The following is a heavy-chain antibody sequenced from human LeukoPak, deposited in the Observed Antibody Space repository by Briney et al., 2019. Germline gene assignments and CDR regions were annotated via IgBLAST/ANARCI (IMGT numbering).Heavy chain of an antibody. CDR3: ARDRNYDILTGYRPDFDY. V-gene: IGHV3-48*04. Sequence: PGGSLRLSCAASGFTFSSYSMNWVRQAPGKGLEWVSYISSSSSTIYYADSVKGRFTISRGNAKNSLYLQMNSLRAEDTAVYYCARDRNYDILTGYRPDFDYWGQGTLVTVSS. CDR2: ISSSSSTI. D-gene: IGHD3-9*01. CDR1: GFTFSSYS. J-gene: IGHJ4*02.